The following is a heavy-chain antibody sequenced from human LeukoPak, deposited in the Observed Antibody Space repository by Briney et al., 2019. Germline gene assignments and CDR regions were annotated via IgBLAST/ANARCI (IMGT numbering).Heavy chain of an antibody. CDR3: ARGPGFGVPAAIRYNWFDP. J-gene: IGHJ5*02. CDR1: GYTFTSYA. D-gene: IGHD2-2*01. Sequence: GASVKVSCKASGYTFTSYAMHWVRQAPGQRLEWMGWINAGNGNTKYSQKFQGRVTITRDTSASTAYMELSSLRSEDTAVYYCARGPGFGVPAAIRYNWFDPWGQGTLVTDSS. V-gene: IGHV1-3*01. CDR2: INAGNGNT.